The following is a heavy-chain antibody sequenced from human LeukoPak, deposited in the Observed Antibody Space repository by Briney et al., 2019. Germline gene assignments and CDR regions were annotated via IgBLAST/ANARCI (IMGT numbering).Heavy chain of an antibody. CDR1: GGSFSGYY. V-gene: IGHV4-34*01. Sequence: SETLSLTCAVYGGSFSGYYWSWIRQPPGKGLEWIGEINHSGSTNYNPSLKSRVTISVDTSKSQFSLKLSSVTAADTAVYYCAREAGYQLPIDWFDPWGQGTLVTVSS. J-gene: IGHJ5*02. D-gene: IGHD2-2*01. CDR3: AREAGYQLPIDWFDP. CDR2: INHSGST.